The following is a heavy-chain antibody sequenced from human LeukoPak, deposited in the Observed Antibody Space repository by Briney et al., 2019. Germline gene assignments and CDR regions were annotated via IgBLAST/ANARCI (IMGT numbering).Heavy chain of an antibody. CDR3: VRGPHIAATSY. Sequence: GGSLRLSCVASGFSFNNYRMTWVRQAPGKGLEWVANIKQDGSEKQYVGSVKGRFAISRDNAKKPLYLQINTLRAEDTAVYYCVRGPHIAATSYWGQGTLVTVSS. CDR1: GFSFNNYR. CDR2: IKQDGSEK. V-gene: IGHV3-7*03. D-gene: IGHD6-25*01. J-gene: IGHJ4*02.